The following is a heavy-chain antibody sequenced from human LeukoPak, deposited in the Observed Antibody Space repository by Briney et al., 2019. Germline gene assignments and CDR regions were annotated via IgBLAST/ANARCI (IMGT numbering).Heavy chain of an antibody. Sequence: ASVKVSCKASGYTFTGYYMHWVRQAPGQGLEWMVWINPNSGDTSYAQKFQGRVTMTRDTSITTAFMELSTLKSDDTAVYYCSIRRGYNFGSDSWGQGTLVTVSS. D-gene: IGHD5-18*01. J-gene: IGHJ4*02. CDR1: GYTFTGYY. V-gene: IGHV1-2*02. CDR2: INPNSGDT. CDR3: SIRRGYNFGSDS.